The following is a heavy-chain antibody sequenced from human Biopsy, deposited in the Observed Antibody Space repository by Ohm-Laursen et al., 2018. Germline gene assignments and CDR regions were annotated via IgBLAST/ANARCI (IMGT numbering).Heavy chain of an antibody. D-gene: IGHD3-22*01. V-gene: IGHV4-34*01. CDR2: NNHSGRT. CDR3: VRGVDYYDPYHYYALDV. Sequence: SETLSLTCVVYGESFNGYYWSWIRQTPGKGLEWIGENNHSGRTNYNPSLKSRVTISVDTSKNQFSLKVRSVTAADTAVYYCVRGVDYYDPYHYYALDVWGQGTTVTVSS. J-gene: IGHJ6*02. CDR1: GESFNGYY.